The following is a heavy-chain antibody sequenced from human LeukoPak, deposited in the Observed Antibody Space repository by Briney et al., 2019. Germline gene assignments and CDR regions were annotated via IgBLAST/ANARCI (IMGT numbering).Heavy chain of an antibody. CDR2: INPNTGGT. Sequence: ASVKVSCKASGFTFTGYYIQWVRQAPGQGLEWMGWINPNTGGTNYAQNFQGRVTMTRDTSISTVFMELSSLRSDDTAVYYCARAHTIKANDYWGQGTLVTVSS. J-gene: IGHJ4*02. V-gene: IGHV1-2*02. CDR3: ARAHTIKANDY. D-gene: IGHD5-24*01. CDR1: GFTFTGYY.